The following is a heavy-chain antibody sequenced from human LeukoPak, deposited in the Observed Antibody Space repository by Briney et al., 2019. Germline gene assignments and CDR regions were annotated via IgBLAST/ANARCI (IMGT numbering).Heavy chain of an antibody. J-gene: IGHJ6*03. CDR1: GFTFSSYA. V-gene: IGHV3-23*01. CDR2: ISGSGGST. CDR3: AKKGCSSSSCSYIYYYMDV. Sequence: GGSLRLSCAASGFTFSSYAMSWVRQAPGKGLEWVSAISGSGGSTYYADSVKGQFTISRDNSKNTLYLQMNSLRAEDTAVYYRAKKGCSSSSCSYIYYYMDVWGKGTTVTVSS. D-gene: IGHD2-2*01.